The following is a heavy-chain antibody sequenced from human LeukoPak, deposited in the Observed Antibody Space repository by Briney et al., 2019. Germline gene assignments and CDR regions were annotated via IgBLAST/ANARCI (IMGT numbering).Heavy chain of an antibody. CDR3: ARGRVGTSRAYHYYYGMDV. V-gene: IGHV4-34*01. CDR2: INHSGST. D-gene: IGHD1-1*01. CDR1: GGSFSGYY. J-gene: IGHJ6*02. Sequence: SETLSLTCAVYGGSFSGYYWSWIRQPPGKGLEWIGEINHSGSTNYNPSLKSRVTISVDTSKNQFSLKLSSVTAADTAVYYCARGRVGTSRAYHYYYGMDVWGQGTTVTVSS.